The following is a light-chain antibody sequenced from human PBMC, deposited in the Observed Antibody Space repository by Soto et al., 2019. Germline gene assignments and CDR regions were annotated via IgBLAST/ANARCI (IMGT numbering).Light chain of an antibody. V-gene: IGLV1-47*01. Sequence: QSVLTQPPSASGTPGQRVTISCSGSSSNIGSNYVYWYQQLPGTAPKLLIYRNNQRPSGVPDRFSGSKPGTSASLAISGLLSEDEADYYCAAWDDSLSGRVVFGGGTKLTVL. CDR1: SSNIGSNY. CDR2: RNN. CDR3: AAWDDSLSGRVV. J-gene: IGLJ2*01.